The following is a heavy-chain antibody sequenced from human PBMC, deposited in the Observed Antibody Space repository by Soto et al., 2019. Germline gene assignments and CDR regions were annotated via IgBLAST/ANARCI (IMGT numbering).Heavy chain of an antibody. CDR3: VSDRGYGYASVPYS. CDR2: ISYDGSLQ. Sequence: QAQLVESGGGVVQPGRSLRLSCAASGFAFSSYGMHWVRQAPGTGLEWVAVISYDGSLQHYADSVKGRFTISRDNSKNMVLLQMSSLRAEDTAVYYCVSDRGYGYASVPYSWGPGTLVSVSS. D-gene: IGHD5-18*01. J-gene: IGHJ4*02. CDR1: GFAFSSYG. V-gene: IGHV3-30*03.